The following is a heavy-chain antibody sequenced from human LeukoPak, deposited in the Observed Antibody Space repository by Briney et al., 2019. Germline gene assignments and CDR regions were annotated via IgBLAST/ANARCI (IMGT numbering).Heavy chain of an antibody. J-gene: IGHJ4*02. CDR3: ARSKGYYDILTGYSFDY. CDR1: GGSISSGSYY. CDR2: IYYSGST. D-gene: IGHD3-9*01. Sequence: SETLSLTCTVSGGSISSGSYYWRWIRQPPGKGLEWIGYIYYSGSTNYNPSLKSRVPISVNTSNNQFSLKLSSVTAADTAAYYCARSKGYYDILTGYSFDYWGQGTLVTVSS. V-gene: IGHV4-61*01.